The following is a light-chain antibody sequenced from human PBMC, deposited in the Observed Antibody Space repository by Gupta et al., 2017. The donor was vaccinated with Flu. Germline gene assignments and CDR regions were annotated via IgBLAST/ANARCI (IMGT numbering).Light chain of an antibody. CDR2: DVT. V-gene: IGLV2-11*01. CDR3: CSYAGTKNWV. CDR1: STNIGTYNF. Sequence: QSALTQTRSLSGSPGQSVTISCTGTSTNIGTYNFISWYQQHPGKAPRLLVYDVTKRPSGVPGRFSGSKSGNTASLTISGLQTEDEADYYCCSYAGTKNWVFGGGTKLTVL. J-gene: IGLJ3*02.